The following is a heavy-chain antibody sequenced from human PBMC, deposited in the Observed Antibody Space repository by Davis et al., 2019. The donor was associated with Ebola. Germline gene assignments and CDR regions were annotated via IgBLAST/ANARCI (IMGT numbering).Heavy chain of an antibody. Sequence: GESLKISCAASGFTFSSYGMHWVRQAPGKGLEWVSSISSSSSYIYYADSVKGRFTISRDNAKNSLYLQMNSLRAEDTAVYYCAREFRIVGATDYFDYWGQGTLVTVSS. CDR2: ISSSSSYI. D-gene: IGHD1-26*01. J-gene: IGHJ4*02. CDR1: GFTFSSYG. V-gene: IGHV3-21*01. CDR3: AREFRIVGATDYFDY.